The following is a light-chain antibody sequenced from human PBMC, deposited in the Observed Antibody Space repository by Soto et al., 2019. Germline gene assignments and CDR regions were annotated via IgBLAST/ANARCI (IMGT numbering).Light chain of an antibody. V-gene: IGLV2-8*01. CDR3: SSYADSISVL. Sequence: QSVLTQPPSASGSPGQSVTISCTGTSSDVGAYNYVSWYQQHPGKAPKLMIYEGTKRPSGVPDRFSGSKSGNTASLTVSGLQAEDEADYYCSSYADSISVLFGGGTKLTVL. CDR1: SSDVGAYNY. CDR2: EGT. J-gene: IGLJ3*02.